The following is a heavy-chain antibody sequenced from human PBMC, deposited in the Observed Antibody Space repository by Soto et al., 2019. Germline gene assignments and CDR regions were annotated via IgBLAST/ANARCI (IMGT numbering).Heavy chain of an antibody. CDR2: ISGYNGNT. D-gene: IGHD2-15*01. Sequence: QVQLVQSGAEVKKPGASVKVSCKASGFTFSKFGISWVRQAPGQGVEWMGWISGYNGNTDYAQKFQGRVTMTTDTSTRTAYLELRSLRSDDTAGFFCARAYCSAGSCYPDYWGQGTLLTVSS. J-gene: IGHJ4*02. CDR1: GFTFSKFG. CDR3: ARAYCSAGSCYPDY. V-gene: IGHV1-18*01.